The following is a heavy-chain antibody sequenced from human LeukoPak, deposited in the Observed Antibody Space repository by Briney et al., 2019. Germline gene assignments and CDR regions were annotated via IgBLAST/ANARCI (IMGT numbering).Heavy chain of an antibody. CDR1: GGSITGYY. CDR2: IYYSGST. D-gene: IGHD3-22*01. Sequence: SETLSLTCTVSGGSITGYYWSWIRQPPGKGLEWIGHIYYSGSTNYNPSLKSRVTISLDTSKNQFSLKLGSVTAADTAVYYCARGGREYYEESWLDPWGQGILVTVSS. J-gene: IGHJ5*02. V-gene: IGHV4-59*01. CDR3: ARGGREYYEESWLDP.